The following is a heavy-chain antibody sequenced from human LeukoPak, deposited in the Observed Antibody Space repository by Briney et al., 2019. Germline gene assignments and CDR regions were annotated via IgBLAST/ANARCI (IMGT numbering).Heavy chain of an antibody. CDR3: ARDWIGDSSSSSDY. J-gene: IGHJ4*02. CDR2: INWNGGST. Sequence: PGGSPRLSCAASGFTFDDYGMSWVRQAPGKGLEWVSGINWNGGSTGYADSVKGRFTISRDNAKNSLYLQMNSLRAEDTALYYCARDWIGDSSSSSDYWGQGTLVTVSS. V-gene: IGHV3-20*04. D-gene: IGHD6-6*01. CDR1: GFTFDDYG.